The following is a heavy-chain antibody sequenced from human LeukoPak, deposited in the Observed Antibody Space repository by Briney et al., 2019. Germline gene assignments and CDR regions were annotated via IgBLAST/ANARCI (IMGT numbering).Heavy chain of an antibody. CDR2: MNTNTFI. CDR3: ARVYTDSGYYRDAFDI. Sequence: GGSLRLSCVASGFAFSSYSMIWVRQAPGKGLEWVSSMNTNTFIYYANSVKGRFTISRDNAKNSLYLQMNSLRAEDTAVYYCARVYTDSGYYRDAFDIWGQETMVTVSS. V-gene: IGHV3-21*01. D-gene: IGHD4-17*01. J-gene: IGHJ3*02. CDR1: GFAFSSYS.